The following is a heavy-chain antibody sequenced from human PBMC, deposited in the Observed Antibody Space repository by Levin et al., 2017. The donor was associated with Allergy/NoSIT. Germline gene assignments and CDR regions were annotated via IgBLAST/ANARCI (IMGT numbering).Heavy chain of an antibody. D-gene: IGHD4-17*01. V-gene: IGHV4-39*01. CDR2: IYYSGST. CDR3: ASPYGDNFDY. CDR1: GGSISSSSYY. Sequence: SETLSLTCTVSGGSISSSSYYWGWIRQPPGKGLEWIGSIYYSGSTYYNPSLKSRVTISVDTSKNQFSLKLSSVTAADTAVYYCASPYGDNFDYWGQGTLVTVSS. J-gene: IGHJ4*02.